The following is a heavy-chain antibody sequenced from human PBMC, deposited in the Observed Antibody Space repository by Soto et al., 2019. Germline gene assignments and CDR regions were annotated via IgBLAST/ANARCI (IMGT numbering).Heavy chain of an antibody. CDR2: IYKNGDT. V-gene: IGHV3-53*01. J-gene: IGHJ4*02. CDR3: ARDLDHCGGDCYSFDY. D-gene: IGHD2-21*02. Sequence: LSCEASGFTVSSKYMNWVRQAPGKGLEWVSVIYKNGDTFYADSVKGRFTISRDNFKNTLYLQMNSLRAEDTAVYFCARDLDHCGGDCYSFDYWGQGILVTVSS. CDR1: GFTVSSKY.